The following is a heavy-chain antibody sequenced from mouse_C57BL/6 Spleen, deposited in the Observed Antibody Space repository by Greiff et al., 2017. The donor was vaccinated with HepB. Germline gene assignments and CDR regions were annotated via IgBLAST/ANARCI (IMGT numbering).Heavy chain of an antibody. Sequence: EVQGVESGPGMVKPSQSLSLTCTVTGYSITSGYDWHWIRHFPGNKLEWMGYISYSGSTNYNPSLKSRISITHDTSKNHFFLKLNSVTTEDTATYYCARGDYDAGYAMDYWGQGTSVTVSS. CDR2: ISYSGST. CDR1: GYSITSGYD. J-gene: IGHJ4*01. D-gene: IGHD2-4*01. CDR3: ARGDYDAGYAMDY. V-gene: IGHV3-1*01.